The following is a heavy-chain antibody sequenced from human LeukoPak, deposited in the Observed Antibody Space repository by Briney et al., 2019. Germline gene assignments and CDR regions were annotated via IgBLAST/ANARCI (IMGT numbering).Heavy chain of an antibody. CDR2: ISTSAITI. CDR1: GFTLSSYE. Sequence: PGGSLRLSCAASGFTLSSYEINWVRQAPGKGLEWISYISTSAITIKYADSVKGRFTISRDNAKNSLYLQMNSLRAEDTAVYYCARLIRDEISGRTCWGQGTQVTVSA. V-gene: IGHV3-48*03. J-gene: IGHJ4*02. CDR3: ARLIRDEISGRTC. D-gene: IGHD5-12*01.